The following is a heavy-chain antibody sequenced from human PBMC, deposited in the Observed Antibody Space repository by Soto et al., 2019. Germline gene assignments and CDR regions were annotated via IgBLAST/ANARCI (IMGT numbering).Heavy chain of an antibody. CDR2: IWYDGSNK. V-gene: IGHV3-33*01. J-gene: IGHJ4*02. CDR1: GFTFSSYG. D-gene: IGHD5-18*01. Sequence: GGSLRLSCAASGFTFSSYGMHWVRQAPGKGLEWVAVIWYDGSNKYYADSVKGRFTISRDNSKNTLYLQMNSLRAEDTAVYYCARDALRVTSYGCLGYWGQGTLVTVSS. CDR3: ARDALRVTSYGCLGY.